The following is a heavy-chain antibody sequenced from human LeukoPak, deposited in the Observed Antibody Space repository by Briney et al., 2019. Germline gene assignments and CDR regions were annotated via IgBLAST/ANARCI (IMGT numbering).Heavy chain of an antibody. V-gene: IGHV5-51*01. D-gene: IGHD3-10*01. Sequence: GESLKISCKGSGYIFTTYWIAWVRQMPGKGLEWVGIIYPGDSETRYSPSFQGQVTISADKSISTAYLQWSSLKASDTAMYYCARHLYGSGSPLDYWGQGTLVTVSS. CDR2: IYPGDSET. J-gene: IGHJ4*02. CDR1: GYIFTTYW. CDR3: ARHLYGSGSPLDY.